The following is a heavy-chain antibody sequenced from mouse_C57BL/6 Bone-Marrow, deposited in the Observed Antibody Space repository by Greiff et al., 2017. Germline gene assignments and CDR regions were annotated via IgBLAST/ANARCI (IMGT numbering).Heavy chain of an antibody. Sequence: QVQLKQPGAELVMPGASVKLSCKASGYTFTSYWMHWVKQRPGQGLEWIGEIDPSDSYTNYNQKFKGKSTLTVDKSSSTAYMQLSSLTSEDSAVYYCASDGGAYWGQGTLVTVSA. V-gene: IGHV1-69*01. J-gene: IGHJ3*01. CDR1: GYTFTSYW. CDR3: ASDGGAY. D-gene: IGHD1-1*02. CDR2: IDPSDSYT.